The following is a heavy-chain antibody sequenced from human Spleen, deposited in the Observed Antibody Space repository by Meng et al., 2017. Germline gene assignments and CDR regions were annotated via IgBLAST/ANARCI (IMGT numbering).Heavy chain of an antibody. CDR2: ISYDGNNK. D-gene: IGHD1-26*01. V-gene: IGHV3-30*07. J-gene: IGHJ3*02. CDR1: GFTFSGYA. CDR3: AKGVKSGDYYAAFDI. Sequence: GESLKISCAASGFTFSGYAFHWVRQAPGKGLEWVAVISYDGNNKYYADSVKGRFITSRDNYKSTLYLQMSSLRPDDTALYYCAKGVKSGDYYAAFDIWDQGTTVTVSS.